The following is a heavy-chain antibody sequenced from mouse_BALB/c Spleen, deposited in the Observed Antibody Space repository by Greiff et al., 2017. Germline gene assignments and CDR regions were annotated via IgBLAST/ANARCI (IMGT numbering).Heavy chain of an antibody. Sequence: QVQLQQSGAELVRPGVSVKISCKGSGYTFTDYAMHWVKQSHAKSLEWIGVISTYYGDASYNQKFKGKATMTVDKSSSTAYMELARLTSEDSAIYYGARAYYGNYGFAYWGQGTLVTVSA. D-gene: IGHD2-10*01. V-gene: IGHV1S137*01. J-gene: IGHJ3*01. CDR2: ISTYYGDA. CDR1: GYTFTDYA. CDR3: ARAYYGNYGFAY.